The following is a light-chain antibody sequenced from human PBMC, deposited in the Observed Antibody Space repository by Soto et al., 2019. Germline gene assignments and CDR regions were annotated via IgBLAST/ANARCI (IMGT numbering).Light chain of an antibody. CDR2: GVS. CDR3: QSYNDWPFA. CDR1: ESLFGF. Sequence: ETVMTQSPATLSVSPGERATLSCRASESLFGFLAWYQQKPGQAPRLLMYGVSTRATGIPARFSGGGSATDFTLTISSLQSEDSAFYFCQSYNDWPFASGLGTRLEI. J-gene: IGKJ2*01. V-gene: IGKV3-15*01.